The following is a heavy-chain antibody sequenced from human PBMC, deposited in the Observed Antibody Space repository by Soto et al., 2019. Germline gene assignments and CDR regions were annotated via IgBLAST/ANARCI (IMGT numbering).Heavy chain of an antibody. V-gene: IGHV3-21*01. CDR1: GFTISSYS. CDR2: ISSSSSYI. Sequence: GRSLRLSCAASGFTISSYSMNRFRQAPGKGLEWVSSISSSSSYIYYADSVKGRFTISRDNAKNSLYLQMNSLRAEDTAVYYCARDRYYGILTGYYKNLYYYYGMDVWGQGTTVNVSS. J-gene: IGHJ6*02. D-gene: IGHD3-9*01. CDR3: ARDRYYGILTGYYKNLYYYYGMDV.